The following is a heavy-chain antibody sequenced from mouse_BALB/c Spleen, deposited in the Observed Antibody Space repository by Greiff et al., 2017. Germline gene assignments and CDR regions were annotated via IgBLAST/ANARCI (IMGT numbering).Heavy chain of an antibody. V-gene: IGHV1-18*01. CDR2: INPNNGGT. CDR1: GYTFTEYT. J-gene: IGHJ4*01. CDR3: ARGIYYYGSRDYYAMDY. D-gene: IGHD1-1*01. Sequence: VQLQQSGPELVKPGASVKISCKTSGYTFTEYTMHWVKQSHGKSLEWIGGINPNNGGTSYNQKFKGKATLTVDKSSSTAYMELRSLTSEDSAVYYCARGIYYYGSRDYYAMDYWGQGTSVTVSS.